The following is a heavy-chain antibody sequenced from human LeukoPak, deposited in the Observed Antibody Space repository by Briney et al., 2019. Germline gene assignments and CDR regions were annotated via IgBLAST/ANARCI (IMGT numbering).Heavy chain of an antibody. CDR2: IYTSGST. J-gene: IGHJ6*03. CDR3: ARRQSGSYYYYYYMDV. V-gene: IGHV4-4*07. Sequence: SETLSLTCTVSGDSISRFYWSWIRQPAGKGLEWIGRIYTSGSTNYNPSLKSRVTISVDTSKNQFSLKLSSVTAADTAVYYCARRQSGSYYYYYYMDVWGKGTTVTVSS. CDR1: GDSISRFY. D-gene: IGHD1-26*01.